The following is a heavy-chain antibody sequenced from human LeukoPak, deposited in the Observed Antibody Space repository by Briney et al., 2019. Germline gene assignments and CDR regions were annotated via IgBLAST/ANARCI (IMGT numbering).Heavy chain of an antibody. D-gene: IGHD3-22*01. J-gene: IGHJ5*02. CDR2: INHSGST. CDR3: ARLKYDSTGYYYVVWFDP. V-gene: IGHV4-34*01. Sequence: PSETLSLTCAVYDGSFSGYYWSWIRQPTGKGLEWIGEINHSGSTNYNPSLKSRVTISVDTSKNQFSLKLSSVTAADTAVYYCARLKYDSTGYYYVVWFDPWGQGTLVTVSS. CDR1: DGSFSGYY.